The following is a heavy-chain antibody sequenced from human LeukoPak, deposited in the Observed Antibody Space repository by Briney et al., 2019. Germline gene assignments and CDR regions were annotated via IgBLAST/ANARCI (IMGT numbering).Heavy chain of an antibody. Sequence: GASVKVSCKASGYTFTSYYMHWVRQAPGQGLEWMGIINPSGGSTSYAQKFQGRVTMTRDTSTSTVYIELSSLRSEDTAVYYCARGTAYSSSWYVGDFDYWGQGTLVTVSS. D-gene: IGHD6-13*01. J-gene: IGHJ4*02. CDR3: ARGTAYSSSWYVGDFDY. CDR2: INPSGGST. V-gene: IGHV1-46*01. CDR1: GYTFTSYY.